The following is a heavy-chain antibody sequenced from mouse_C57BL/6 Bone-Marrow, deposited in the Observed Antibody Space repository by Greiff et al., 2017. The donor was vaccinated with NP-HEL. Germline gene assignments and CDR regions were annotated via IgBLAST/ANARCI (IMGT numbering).Heavy chain of an antibody. V-gene: IGHV5-4*01. J-gene: IGHJ4*01. CDR2: ISDGGSYT. D-gene: IGHD3-3*01. CDR3: ARERKGRDAMDY. Sequence: EVKLMESGGGLVKPGGSLKLSCAASGFTFSSYAMSWVRQTPEKRLEWVATISDGGSYTYYPDNVKGRFTISRDNAKNNLYLQMSHLKSEDTAMYYCARERKGRDAMDYWGQGTSVTVSS. CDR1: GFTFSSYA.